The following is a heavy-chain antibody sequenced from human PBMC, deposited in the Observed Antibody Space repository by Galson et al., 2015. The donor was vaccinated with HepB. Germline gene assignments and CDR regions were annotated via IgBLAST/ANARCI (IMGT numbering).Heavy chain of an antibody. Sequence: SVKVSCKASGYTFTSYYMHWVRQAPGQGLEWMGIINPSGGSTSYAQKFQGRVTMTRDTSTSTAYMELSSLRSEDTAVYYCARGRLAYCGGDCYSFDYWGQGTLVTVSS. D-gene: IGHD2-21*02. J-gene: IGHJ4*02. CDR1: GYTFTSYY. CDR3: ARGRLAYCGGDCYSFDY. V-gene: IGHV1-46*01. CDR2: INPSGGST.